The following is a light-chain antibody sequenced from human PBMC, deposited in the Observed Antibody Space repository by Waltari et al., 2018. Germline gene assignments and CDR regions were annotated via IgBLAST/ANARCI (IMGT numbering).Light chain of an antibody. CDR3: GSYSKTSTLVV. J-gene: IGLJ2*01. Sequence: QSALTQPASVSGSPGQPITISCAGPTSDVGGYNSVSCYQHNPGKAPKLVIFDVSNRPSGVSNRFSGSKSANTASLTISGLQAEDEAHYYCGSYSKTSTLVVFGGGTKLTVL. CDR1: TSDVGGYNS. V-gene: IGLV2-14*03. CDR2: DVS.